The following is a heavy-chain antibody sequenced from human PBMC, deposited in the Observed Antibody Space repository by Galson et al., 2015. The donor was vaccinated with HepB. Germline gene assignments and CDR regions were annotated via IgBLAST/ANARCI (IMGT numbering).Heavy chain of an antibody. CDR1: GYTFTDYY. J-gene: IGHJ4*02. V-gene: IGHV1-2*02. CDR2: INPKNGDR. D-gene: IGHD1-26*01. Sequence: SVKVSCKASGYTFTDYYMHWVRQAPGQGPEWMGWINPKNGDRKYAQKFQSRVTMARDTSISTVHIELNKLTSDDTAVYYCARGVSGHDYWGQGTLVTVSS. CDR3: ARGVSGHDY.